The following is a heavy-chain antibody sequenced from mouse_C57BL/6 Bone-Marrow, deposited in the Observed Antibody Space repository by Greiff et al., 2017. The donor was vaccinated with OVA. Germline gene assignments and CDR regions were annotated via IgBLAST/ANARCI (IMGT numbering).Heavy chain of an antibody. V-gene: IGHV3-6*01. J-gene: IGHJ3*01. CDR3: ARDQYYGSSPPWFAY. Sequence: EVQLKESGPGLVKPSQSLSLTCSVTGYSITSGYYWNWIRQFPGNKLEWMGYISYDGSTNYNPSLKNRISITRDTSKNQFFLKLNSVTTEDTATYYCARDQYYGSSPPWFAYWGQGTLVTVSA. CDR1: GYSITSGYY. D-gene: IGHD1-1*01. CDR2: ISYDGST.